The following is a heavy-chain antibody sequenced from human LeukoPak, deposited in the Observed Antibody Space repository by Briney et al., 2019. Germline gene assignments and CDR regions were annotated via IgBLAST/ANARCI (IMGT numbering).Heavy chain of an antibody. V-gene: IGHV3-30*18. CDR1: GFTFSSYG. D-gene: IGHD4-17*01. J-gene: IGHJ4*02. Sequence: PGGSLRLSCAASGFTFSSYGMHWVRQAPGKGLEWVAVISYDGSNKYYADSVKGRFTISRDNSKNTLYLQRNSLRAEDTAVYYCAKGWAHDYGDLDYWGQGTLVTVSS. CDR2: ISYDGSNK. CDR3: AKGWAHDYGDLDY.